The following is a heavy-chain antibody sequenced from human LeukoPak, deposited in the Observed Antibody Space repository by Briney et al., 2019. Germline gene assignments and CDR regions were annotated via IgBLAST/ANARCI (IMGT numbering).Heavy chain of an antibody. CDR3: ARVPGYSSSWFDY. J-gene: IGHJ4*02. Sequence: GGSLRLSCAASEFTFSSYSMNWVRQAPGKGLEWVSSISSSSSYIYYADSVKSRFTISRDNAKNSLYLQMNSLRAEDTAVYYCARVPGYSSSWFDYWGQGTLVTVSS. CDR2: ISSSSSYI. CDR1: EFTFSSYS. D-gene: IGHD6-13*01. V-gene: IGHV3-21*01.